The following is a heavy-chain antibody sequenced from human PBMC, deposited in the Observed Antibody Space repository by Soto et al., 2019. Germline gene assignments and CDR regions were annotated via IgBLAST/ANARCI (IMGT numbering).Heavy chain of an antibody. CDR3: ARDVGYSSSWPEYYFDY. D-gene: IGHD6-13*01. V-gene: IGHV4-59*12. CDR1: GGSIISYY. J-gene: IGHJ4*02. CDR2: IYYSGST. Sequence: SETLSLTCTVSGGSIISYYWSWIRQPPGKGLEYIGYIYYSGSTNHNPSLKSRVTMSVDTSKNQFSLKLSSVTAADTAVYYCARDVGYSSSWPEYYFDYWGQGTLVTVSS.